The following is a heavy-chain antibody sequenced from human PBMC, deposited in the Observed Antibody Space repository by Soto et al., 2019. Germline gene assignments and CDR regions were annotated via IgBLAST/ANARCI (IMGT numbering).Heavy chain of an antibody. V-gene: IGHV1-18*01. CDR1: GYTFTSYG. CDR2: ISAYNGNT. CDR3: AGLTMVRGRSYYYMDV. D-gene: IGHD3-10*01. J-gene: IGHJ6*03. Sequence: QVQLVQSGAEVKKPGASVKVSCKASGYTFTSYGISWVRQAPGRGVEWMGWISAYNGNTNYAQKLQGRVTMTNDTSTSKAYMEVRSLGSDETAVYYCAGLTMVRGRSYYYMDVWGKGTTVTVSS.